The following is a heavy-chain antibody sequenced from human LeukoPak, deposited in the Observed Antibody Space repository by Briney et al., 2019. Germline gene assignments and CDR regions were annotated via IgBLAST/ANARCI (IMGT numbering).Heavy chain of an antibody. V-gene: IGHV1-24*01. J-gene: IGHJ5*02. Sequence: ASVKVSCKVSGYTLTELSMHWVRQAPGKGLEWMGGFDPEDGETIYAQKLQGRVTMTTDTSTSTAYMELRSLRSDDTAVYYCARCGYYGSGSYYCDPWGQGTLVTVSS. CDR3: ARCGYYGSGSYYCDP. D-gene: IGHD3-10*01. CDR1: GYTLTELS. CDR2: FDPEDGET.